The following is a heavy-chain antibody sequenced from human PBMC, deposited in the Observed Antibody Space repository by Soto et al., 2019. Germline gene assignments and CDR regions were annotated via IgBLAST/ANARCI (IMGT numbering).Heavy chain of an antibody. Sequence: VGSLRLSCAASGFTFMSYEMNWVLESPVKGLEWVSYISSSGSTIYYADSVKGRFTISRDNAKNSLYLQMNSLRAEDTAVYYCASWPYYDFWSGNGMDVWGQGTTVTVSS. CDR2: ISSSGSTI. D-gene: IGHD3-3*01. V-gene: IGHV3-48*03. CDR3: ASWPYYDFWSGNGMDV. CDR1: GFTFMSYE. J-gene: IGHJ6*02.